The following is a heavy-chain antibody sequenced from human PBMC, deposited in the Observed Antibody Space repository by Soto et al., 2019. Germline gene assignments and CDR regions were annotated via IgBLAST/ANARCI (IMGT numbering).Heavy chain of an antibody. CDR1: GVTVSSNY. J-gene: IGHJ3*02. D-gene: IGHD6-13*01. Sequence: VQLVESGGGLVQPGGSLRLSCAASGVTVSSNYMSWVRQAPGKGLEWVSVIYSGGNTYYADSVKGRFTISRHNSKNTLYLQMNSLRAEDPAVYYCARVETAPGIWGAFDIWGQGTMVTVSS. V-gene: IGHV3-53*04. CDR3: ARVETAPGIWGAFDI. CDR2: IYSGGNT.